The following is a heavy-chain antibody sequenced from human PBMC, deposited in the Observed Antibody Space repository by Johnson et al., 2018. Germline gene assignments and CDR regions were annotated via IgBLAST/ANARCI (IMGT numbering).Heavy chain of an antibody. CDR2: MNPNSGNT. V-gene: IGHV1-8*01. CDR3: ARPGWGAGELLRTDAFEI. J-gene: IGHJ3*02. CDR1: GYTFTSYD. Sequence: QVQLVESGAEVKKPGASVKVSCKASGYTFTSYDINWVRQATGQGLEWMGWMNPNSGNTGYAQKFQGRVTMTRNTSIRAAYMELSSLRSEDTAVYYCARPGWGAGELLRTDAFEIGGQGTMVASAS. D-gene: IGHD1-7*01.